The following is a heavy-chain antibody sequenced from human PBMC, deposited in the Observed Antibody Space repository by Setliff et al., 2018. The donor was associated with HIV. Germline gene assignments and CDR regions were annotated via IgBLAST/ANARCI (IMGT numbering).Heavy chain of an antibody. V-gene: IGHV1-69*05. CDR2: IIPMYGVA. Sequence: GASVKDSCKASGGTFSSYVISWVRQAPGQGPEWMGGIIPMYGVANYAQKFQGRVTITTDESTSTAYMELSSLRSEDTAVYYCALPYCGGGNCWSSASLPPAGWFDPWGQGTLVTVSS. CDR3: ALPYCGGGNCWSSASLPPAGWFDP. J-gene: IGHJ5*02. D-gene: IGHD2-15*01. CDR1: GGTFSSYV.